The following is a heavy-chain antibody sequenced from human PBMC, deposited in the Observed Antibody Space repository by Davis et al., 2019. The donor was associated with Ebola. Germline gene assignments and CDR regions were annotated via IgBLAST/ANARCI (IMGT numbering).Heavy chain of an antibody. CDR1: GFTLSGYS. CDR2: ISSSSATT. J-gene: IGHJ4*02. CDR3: LAGTNY. Sequence: GESLKISCAASGFTLSGYSMNWVRQAPGKGLEWVSYISSSSATTYYADSLRGRFTISRDKSKNMLFLQMNSLRPEDTAVYYCLAGTNYWGQGTQVIVSS. D-gene: IGHD6-19*01. V-gene: IGHV3-48*01.